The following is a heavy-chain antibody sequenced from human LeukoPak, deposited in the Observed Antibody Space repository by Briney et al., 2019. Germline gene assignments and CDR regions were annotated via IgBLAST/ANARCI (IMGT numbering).Heavy chain of an antibody. Sequence: GESLQISCQGSGYNFTNYWISWVRQTPGKGLEWMGIIYPGESDPRYSPSFQGQVTISADKSINTAYLRWGSLQAADTAMYYCARLGRYDVLPCPDYWGQGTMVTVSS. CDR3: ARLGRYDVLPCPDY. V-gene: IGHV5-51*01. J-gene: IGHJ4*02. D-gene: IGHD3-9*01. CDR2: IYPGESDP. CDR1: GYNFTNYW.